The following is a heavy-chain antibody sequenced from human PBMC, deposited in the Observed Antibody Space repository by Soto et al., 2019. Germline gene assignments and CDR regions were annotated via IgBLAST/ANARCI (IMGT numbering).Heavy chain of an antibody. J-gene: IGHJ4*02. CDR1: GGSVSSGSYY. V-gene: IGHV4-61*01. CDR2: IYYSGST. CDR3: SRDNSRTYLDY. D-gene: IGHD6-13*01. Sequence: KPSETLSLTCTVSGGSVSSGSYYWSWIRQPPGKGLEWIGYIYYSGSTNYNPSLKSRVTISVDTSKNQFSLKLSSVTAADTAVYYCSRDNSRTYLDYWGQGTLVTVSS.